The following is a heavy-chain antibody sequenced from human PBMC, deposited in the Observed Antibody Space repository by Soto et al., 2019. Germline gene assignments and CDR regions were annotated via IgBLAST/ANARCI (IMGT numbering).Heavy chain of an antibody. CDR2: ISSTTNYI. Sequence: GGSLRLSCAASGFTFTRYSMNWVRQAPGKGLEWVSSISSTTNYIYYGDSMKGRFTISRDNAKNSLYLEMNSLGAEDTGVYYCVRGSNGWSGMDYWGQGTVVTVSS. J-gene: IGHJ4*02. CDR3: VRGSNGWSGMDY. D-gene: IGHD6-19*01. V-gene: IGHV3-21*06. CDR1: GFTFTRYS.